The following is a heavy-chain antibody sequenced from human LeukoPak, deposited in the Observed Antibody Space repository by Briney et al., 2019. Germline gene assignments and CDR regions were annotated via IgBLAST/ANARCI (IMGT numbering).Heavy chain of an antibody. J-gene: IGHJ5*02. CDR1: GFTFSTYW. CDR3: AGARGWEFSS. Sequence: GGSLRLSRAASGFTFSTYWMGWVRQAPGMGLEWVATIKQDGSVKHYVDSVKGRFTISRDNAKNSLFLQMNSLRAEDTAVYYCAGARGWEFSSWGQGTLVTVSS. D-gene: IGHD1-26*01. CDR2: IKQDGSVK. V-gene: IGHV3-7*01.